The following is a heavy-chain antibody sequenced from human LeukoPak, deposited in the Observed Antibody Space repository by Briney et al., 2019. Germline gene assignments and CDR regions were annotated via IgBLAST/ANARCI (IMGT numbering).Heavy chain of an antibody. J-gene: IGHJ3*02. CDR2: ISSSGSML. V-gene: IGHV3-11*01. CDR3: ARVGGSSWFQYAFDI. D-gene: IGHD6-13*01. CDR1: GFTFSDYY. Sequence: GESLRLSCAVSGFTFSDYYMSWVRQAPGKGLEWVSYISSSGSMLHYADSVKGRFTISRDNAKNSLYLQMNSLRAEDTAVYYCARVGGSSWFQYAFDIWGQGTMVTVSS.